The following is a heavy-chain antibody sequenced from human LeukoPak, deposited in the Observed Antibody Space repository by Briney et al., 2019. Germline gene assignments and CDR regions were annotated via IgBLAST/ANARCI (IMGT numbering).Heavy chain of an antibody. D-gene: IGHD3-10*01. CDR1: GYTFTNYG. CDR3: ARDLLTDSVFYASGPPWFDP. V-gene: IGHV1-18*01. CDR2: ISAFNDNT. Sequence: ASVKVSCKASGYTFTNYGVTWVRQAPGQALEWMGWISAFNDNTDYAQKFQGRVTLTTDKSTSTAYMEMRSLRSDDTAVYYCARDLLTDSVFYASGPPWFDPWGQGTLITVSS. J-gene: IGHJ5*02.